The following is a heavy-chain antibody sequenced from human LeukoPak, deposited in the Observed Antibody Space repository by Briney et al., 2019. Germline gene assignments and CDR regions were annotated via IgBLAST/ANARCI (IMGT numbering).Heavy chain of an antibody. CDR1: GFTFNNYN. CDR2: ISSSSTYI. V-gene: IGHV3-21*01. CDR3: AGDKMTGDSYFDF. Sequence: GGSLRLSCAASGFTFNNYNMNWVRQAPGKGLEWVSSISSSSTYIYYADSVKGRFTISRDNAKNSLLLQMDGLRAEDSAVYYCAGDKMTGDSYFDFWGQGALVTVSS. D-gene: IGHD7-27*01. J-gene: IGHJ4*02.